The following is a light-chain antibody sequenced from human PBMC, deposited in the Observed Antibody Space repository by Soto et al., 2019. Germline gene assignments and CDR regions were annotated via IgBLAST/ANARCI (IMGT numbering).Light chain of an antibody. CDR1: SSDVGSYNL. CDR3: CSYAGSSTPVI. J-gene: IGLJ2*01. CDR2: EGS. V-gene: IGLV2-23*01. Sequence: QSALTQPASVSGSPGQSITISCTGTSSDVGSYNLVSWYQQHPAKAPKLMIYEGSKRPSGVSNRFSGSKSGNTASLTISGLQAEDEADYYCCSYAGSSTPVIFGGGTKLTV.